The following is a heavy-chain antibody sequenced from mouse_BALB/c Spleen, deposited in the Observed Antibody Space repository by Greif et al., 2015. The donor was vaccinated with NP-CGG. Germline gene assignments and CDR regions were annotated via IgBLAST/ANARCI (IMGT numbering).Heavy chain of an antibody. J-gene: IGHJ4*01. CDR2: IWSGGST. D-gene: IGHD2-10*02. CDR1: GFSLTSYG. V-gene: IGHV2-2*02. CDR3: ARKYGNYYAMDY. Sequence: VKLEESGPGPVQPSQSLSITCTVSGFSLTSYGVHWVRQSPGKGLEWLGVIWSGGSTDYNAAFISRLSISKDNSKSXVFFKMNSLQANDTAIYYCARKYGNYYAMDYWGQGTSVTVSS.